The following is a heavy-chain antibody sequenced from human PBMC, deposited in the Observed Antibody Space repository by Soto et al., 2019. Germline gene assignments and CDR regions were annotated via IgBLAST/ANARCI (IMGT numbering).Heavy chain of an antibody. Sequence: QVQLVQSGAEVKKPGSSVKVSCKASGGTFSSYAISWVRQAPGQGLEWMGGIIPIFGTANYAQKFQGRVTITADESTSTAYMELSSLRSEDTAVYYCARREVPAASSAYYYGMDVLGQGTTVTVSS. CDR3: ARREVPAASSAYYYGMDV. V-gene: IGHV1-69*01. CDR2: IIPIFGTA. J-gene: IGHJ6*02. D-gene: IGHD2-2*01. CDR1: GGTFSSYA.